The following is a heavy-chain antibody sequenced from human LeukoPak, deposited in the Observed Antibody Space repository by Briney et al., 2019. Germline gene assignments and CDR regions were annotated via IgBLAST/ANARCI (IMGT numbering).Heavy chain of an antibody. CDR1: GFTFSSYS. Sequence: PGGSLRLSCAASGFTFSSYSMNWVRQAPGKGLEWVSSISSSSSYIYYADSVKGRFTISRDNAKNSLCLQMNSLRAEDTTVYYCARGSRHFDYWGQGTLVTVSS. CDR2: ISSSSSYI. CDR3: ARGSRHFDY. V-gene: IGHV3-21*01. J-gene: IGHJ4*02.